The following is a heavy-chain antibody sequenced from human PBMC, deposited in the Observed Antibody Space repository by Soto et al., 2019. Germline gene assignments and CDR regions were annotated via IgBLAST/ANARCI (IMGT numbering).Heavy chain of an antibody. D-gene: IGHD3-10*01. CDR1: GGSISSYY. Sequence: SETLSLTCTVSGGSISSYYWSWIRQPAGKGLEWIGRIYTSGSTNYNPSLKSRVTMSVDTSKNQFSLKLSSVTAADTAVYYCARAANLMVRGAINWFDPWGQGTLVTVSS. CDR2: IYTSGST. J-gene: IGHJ5*02. V-gene: IGHV4-4*07. CDR3: ARAANLMVRGAINWFDP.